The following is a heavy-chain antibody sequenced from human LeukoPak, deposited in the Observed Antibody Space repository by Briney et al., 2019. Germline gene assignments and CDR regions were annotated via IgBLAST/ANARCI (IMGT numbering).Heavy chain of an antibody. Sequence: ASVKVSCKASGYTFTSYGISWVRQAPGQGLEWMGWISAYNGNTNYAQKLQGRVTMTTDTSTSTAYMELRSLGSDDTAVYYCARSLAWGDYDRPPNVDAFDIWGQGTMVTVSS. CDR3: ARSLAWGDYDRPPNVDAFDI. CDR1: GYTFTSYG. J-gene: IGHJ3*02. CDR2: ISAYNGNT. D-gene: IGHD4-17*01. V-gene: IGHV1-18*01.